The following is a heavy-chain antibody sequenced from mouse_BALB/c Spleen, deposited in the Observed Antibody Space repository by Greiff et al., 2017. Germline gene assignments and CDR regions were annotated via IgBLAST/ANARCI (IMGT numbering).Heavy chain of an antibody. CDR2: ISSGSSTI. CDR3: ARGGGNYGFDY. V-gene: IGHV5-17*02. D-gene: IGHD2-1*01. CDR1: GFTFSSFG. Sequence: EVKLVESGGGLVQPGGSRKLSCAASGFTFSSFGMHWVRQAPEKGLEWVAYISSGSSTIYYADTVKGRFTISRDNPKNTLFLQMTSLRSEDTAMYYCARGGGNYGFDYWGQGTLVTVSA. J-gene: IGHJ3*01.